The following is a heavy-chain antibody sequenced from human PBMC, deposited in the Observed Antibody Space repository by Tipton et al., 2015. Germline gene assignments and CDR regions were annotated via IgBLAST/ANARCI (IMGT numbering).Heavy chain of an antibody. CDR3: ARHFPPHDYAWGSWMEV. CDR1: GASISSINYY. Sequence: TLSXTCTVSGASISSINYYWGWIXQPPGKGLEWIGSIYYTGSTYYNPSLKSRVTLSVDTSKNHFSLKLSSVTAADTAVYYCARHFPPHDYAWGSWMEVWGQGTTVTVSS. CDR2: IYYTGST. J-gene: IGHJ6*02. V-gene: IGHV4-39*01. D-gene: IGHD3-16*01.